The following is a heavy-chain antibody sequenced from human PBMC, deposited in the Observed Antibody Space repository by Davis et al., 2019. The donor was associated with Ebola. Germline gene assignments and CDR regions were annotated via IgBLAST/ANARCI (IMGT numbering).Heavy chain of an antibody. CDR1: GGTFSSYA. D-gene: IGHD2-2*01. CDR3: ARVRRDTVVVPAARSWFDP. CDR2: IIPIFGTA. Sequence: SVKVSCKASGGTFSSYAISWVRQAPGQGLEWMGGIIPIFGTANYAQKFQGRVTMTTDTSTSTAYMELRSLRSDDTAVYYCARVRRDTVVVPAARSWFDPWGQGTLVTVSS. V-gene: IGHV1-69*05. J-gene: IGHJ5*02.